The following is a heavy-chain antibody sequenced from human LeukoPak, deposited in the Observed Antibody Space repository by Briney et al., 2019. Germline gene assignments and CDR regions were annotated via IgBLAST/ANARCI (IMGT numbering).Heavy chain of an antibody. CDR2: ISAYNGNT. J-gene: IGHJ5*02. CDR1: GYTFTSYG. V-gene: IGHV1-18*01. CDR3: ARAYIAARLASYNWFDP. Sequence: GASVKVSRKASGYTFTSYGISWVRQAPGQGLEWMGWISAYNGNTNYAQKLQGRVTMTTDTSTSTAYMELRSLRSDDTAVYYCARAYIAARLASYNWFDPWGQGTLVTVSS. D-gene: IGHD6-6*01.